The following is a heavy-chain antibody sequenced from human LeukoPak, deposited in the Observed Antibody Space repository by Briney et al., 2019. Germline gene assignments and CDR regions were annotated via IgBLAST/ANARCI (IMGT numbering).Heavy chain of an antibody. J-gene: IGHJ4*02. D-gene: IGHD6-19*01. CDR2: MSGSGGRT. V-gene: IGHV3-23*01. CDR1: GFTFSNYA. Sequence: AGGSLRLSCAASGFTFSNYAMSWVRQAPGKGLEWVSSMSGSGGRTYYADSVKGRFTISRDNSKNTLYLQMNNLRAEDTALYYCAKNQGQWLVPVDYWGQGTLVTVSS. CDR3: AKNQGQWLVPVDY.